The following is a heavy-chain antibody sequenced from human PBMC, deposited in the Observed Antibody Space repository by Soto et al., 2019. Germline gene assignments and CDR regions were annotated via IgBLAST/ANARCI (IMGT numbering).Heavy chain of an antibody. CDR2: ISYDGSNK. D-gene: IGHD6-19*01. CDR3: AKIPGRPNSGWFGNLYPNYFDY. V-gene: IGHV3-30-3*02. Sequence: PGGSLRLSCAASGFTFSSYAMHWVRQAPGKGLEWVAVISYDGSNKYYADSVKGRFTISRDNSKNTLYLQMNSLRAEDTAVYYCAKIPGRPNSGWFGNLYPNYFDYWGQGTLVTVSS. J-gene: IGHJ4*02. CDR1: GFTFSSYA.